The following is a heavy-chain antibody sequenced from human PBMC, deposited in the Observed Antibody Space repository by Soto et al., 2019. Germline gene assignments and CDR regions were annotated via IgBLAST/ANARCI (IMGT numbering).Heavy chain of an antibody. D-gene: IGHD6-13*01. CDR3: ARRERAAGTDWWFDP. CDR1: GGSISSSSFH. Sequence: QLQLQESGPGLVKPSETLSLTCTVSGGSISSSSFHWGWIRQPPGKGLEWIGSIYYSGSTYYSPSLKSRVTTSVDTSKNQFSLKLSPVTAADTAGYYCARRERAAGTDWWFDPWGQGTLVTVSS. J-gene: IGHJ5*02. V-gene: IGHV4-39*01. CDR2: IYYSGST.